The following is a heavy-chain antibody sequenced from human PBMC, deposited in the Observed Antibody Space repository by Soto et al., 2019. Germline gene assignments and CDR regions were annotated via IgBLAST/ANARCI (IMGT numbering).Heavy chain of an antibody. CDR3: AKTNHSKTNTSGCFDRFDP. J-gene: IGHJ5*02. V-gene: IGHV3-23*01. CDR2: INGGGGLI. CDR1: GFTFRSYA. Sequence: GGSLRLSCAASGFTFRSYAMTWVRQAPGKGLEWVSTINGGGGLIFYADSVEGRFTISRDNSKNTLYLQMNSLRAEDTAVYYCAKTNHSKTNTSGCFDRFDPWGQGTLVTVSS. D-gene: IGHD6-19*01.